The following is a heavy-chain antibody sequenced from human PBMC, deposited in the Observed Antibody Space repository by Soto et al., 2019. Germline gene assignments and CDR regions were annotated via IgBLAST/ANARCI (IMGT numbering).Heavy chain of an antibody. CDR3: AKGLRYSYGYSDYYYGMDV. J-gene: IGHJ6*02. CDR1: GFTFSSYG. Sequence: SGGSLRLSCAASGFTFSSYGMHWVRQAPGKGLEWVAVISYDGSNKYYADSVKGRFTISRDNSKNTLYLQMNSLRAEDTAVYYCAKGLRYSYGYSDYYYGMDVWGQGTTVTVSS. D-gene: IGHD5-18*01. CDR2: ISYDGSNK. V-gene: IGHV3-30*18.